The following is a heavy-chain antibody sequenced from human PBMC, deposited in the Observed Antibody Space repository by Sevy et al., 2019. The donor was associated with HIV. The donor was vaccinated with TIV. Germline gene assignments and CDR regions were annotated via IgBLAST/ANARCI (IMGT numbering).Heavy chain of an antibody. CDR1: GLTFSNAW. Sequence: GGSLRLSCAASGLTFSNAWMSWIRQAPGKGLEWVGCIKSKTDGGTTDYAAPVKGECTISRDNSKNTLYLQMNSLKTEDTAVDYCAPRSDHYDSSGSFFYGMDVWGQRTPVTVSS. CDR2: IKSKTDGGTT. V-gene: IGHV3-15*01. CDR3: APRSDHYDSSGSFFYGMDV. J-gene: IGHJ6*02. D-gene: IGHD3-22*01.